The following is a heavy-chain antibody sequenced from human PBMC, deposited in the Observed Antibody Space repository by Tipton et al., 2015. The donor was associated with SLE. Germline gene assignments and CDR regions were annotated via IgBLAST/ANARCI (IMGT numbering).Heavy chain of an antibody. CDR2: TYYRSKWFN. CDR1: GDSVSRTSAT. J-gene: IGHJ3*02. Sequence: GLVKPSQTLSLTCAISGDSVSRTSATWNWIRQSPSRGLEWLGRTYYRSKWFNDYGVSVKSRIIIEPDTSKNQFSLQLTSVTPEDTGVFYCARMDGNHQQTFDIWGLGTIVTVSS. D-gene: IGHD1-14*01. V-gene: IGHV6-1*01. CDR3: ARMDGNHQQTFDI.